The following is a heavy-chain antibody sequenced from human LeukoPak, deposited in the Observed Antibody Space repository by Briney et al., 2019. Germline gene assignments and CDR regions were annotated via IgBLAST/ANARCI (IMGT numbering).Heavy chain of an antibody. Sequence: PGGSLRLSCAASGFTFSIYAMSWVRQAPGKGLEWVSVFSSSGTTTYYADSVKGRFTISRDNSKNTLYLQMNSLRAEDTAVYYCAKELRLRWDQHRGYWGQGTLVTVSS. D-gene: IGHD2-21*01. CDR2: FSSSGTTT. CDR3: AKELRLRWDQHRGY. J-gene: IGHJ4*02. V-gene: IGHV3-23*01. CDR1: GFTFSIYA.